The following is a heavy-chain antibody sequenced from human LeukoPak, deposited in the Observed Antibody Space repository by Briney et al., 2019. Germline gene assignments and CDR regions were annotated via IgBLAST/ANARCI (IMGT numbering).Heavy chain of an antibody. J-gene: IGHJ4*01. Sequence: GGSLRLSCVASGFSFGSNSMHWVRQAPGKGLVWVSRSDGGGSSTSYSDSVKGRFSISRDNAKSTLYLQMNSLRAEDTAVYYCARGPPSSGGAYVGDYWGHGTLVTVSP. V-gene: IGHV3-74*01. CDR2: SDGGGSST. CDR1: GFSFGSNS. D-gene: IGHD3-22*01. CDR3: ARGPPSSGGAYVGDY.